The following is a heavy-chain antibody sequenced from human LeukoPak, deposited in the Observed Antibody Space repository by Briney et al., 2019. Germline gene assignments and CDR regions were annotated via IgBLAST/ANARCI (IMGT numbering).Heavy chain of an antibody. D-gene: IGHD3-16*01. V-gene: IGHV4-59*04. CDR1: GGSISSYS. CDR3: ARPPISRWGEAGDH. J-gene: IGHJ4*02. Sequence: PSETLSLTCTVSGGSISSYSWSWIRQPPGKGLEWIGYIYYSGSTYYNPSLKSRVTISVDTSKNQFSLKLNSVTAADTAVYYCARPPISRWGEAGDHWGQGALVTVSS. CDR2: IYYSGST.